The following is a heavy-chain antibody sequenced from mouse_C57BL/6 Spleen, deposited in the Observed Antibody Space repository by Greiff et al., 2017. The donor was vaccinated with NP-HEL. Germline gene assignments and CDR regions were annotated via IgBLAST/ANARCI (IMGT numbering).Heavy chain of an antibody. V-gene: IGHV5-17*01. J-gene: IGHJ2*01. CDR1: GFTFSDYG. CDR2: ISRGSSTI. CDR3: ATGTGFDY. Sequence: EVQVVESGGGLVKPGGSLKLSCAASGFTFSDYGMHWVRQAPEKGLEWVAYISRGSSTIYYADTVKGRFTISRDNAKNTLFLQMTSLRSEDTAMYYCATGTGFDYWGQGTTLTVSS. D-gene: IGHD4-1*01.